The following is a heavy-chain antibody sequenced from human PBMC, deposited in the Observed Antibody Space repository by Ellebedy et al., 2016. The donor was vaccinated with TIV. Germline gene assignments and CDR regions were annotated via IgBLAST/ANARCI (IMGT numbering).Heavy chain of an antibody. V-gene: IGHV3-23*01. Sequence: GESLKISCAASGFTFSDYYMSWIRQAPGKGLEWVSAISGSGGSTYYADSVKGRFTISRDNSKNTLYLQMNSLRAEDTAVYYCARVYGDYPYGVDVWGQGTTVTVSS. CDR1: GFTFSDYY. D-gene: IGHD4-17*01. CDR2: ISGSGGST. J-gene: IGHJ6*02. CDR3: ARVYGDYPYGVDV.